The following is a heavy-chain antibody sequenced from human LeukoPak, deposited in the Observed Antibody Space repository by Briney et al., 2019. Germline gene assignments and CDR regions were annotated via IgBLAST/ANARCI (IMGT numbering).Heavy chain of an antibody. Sequence: GGSLRLSCSASGFTFRSYAMHWVRQAPGKGLEWVAVISYDGSNKYYADSVKGRFTISRDNSKNTLYLQMNSLRAEDTAVYYCAKASGYSYGLRDQWLCPVKGYFDYWGQGTLVTVSS. CDR2: ISYDGSNK. D-gene: IGHD5-18*01. CDR3: AKASGYSYGLRDQWLCPVKGYFDY. CDR1: GFTFRSYA. V-gene: IGHV3-30*18. J-gene: IGHJ4*02.